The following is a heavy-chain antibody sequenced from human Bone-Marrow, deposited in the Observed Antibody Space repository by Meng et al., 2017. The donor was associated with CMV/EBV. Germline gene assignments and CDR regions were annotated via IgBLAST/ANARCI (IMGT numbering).Heavy chain of an antibody. V-gene: IGHV3-74*01. CDR2: INSDGSST. D-gene: IGHD6-13*01. J-gene: IGHJ4*02. CDR1: GFTFSSYW. CDR3: AKGQPPPDY. Sequence: GESLKISCAASGFTFSSYWMHWARQAPGKGLVWVSRINSDGSSTSYADSVKGRFTISRDNAKNTLYLQMNSLRAEDTAVYYCAKGQPPPDYWGQGTLVTVSS.